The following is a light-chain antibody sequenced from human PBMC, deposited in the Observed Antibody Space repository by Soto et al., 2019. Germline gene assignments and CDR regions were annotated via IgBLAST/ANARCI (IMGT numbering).Light chain of an antibody. CDR2: GSL. V-gene: IGKV1-39*01. J-gene: IGKJ1*01. CDR1: QSISRY. Sequence: DIQMTQSPSSLSASVGDRVTITCRTSQSISRYLNWYQHKLGTAPKLLIHGSLKLQSGVPSRFSGSGPGTDFTLTISSLHPEYFATYYCQQSYNTPRTVGLGTKVDIK. CDR3: QQSYNTPRT.